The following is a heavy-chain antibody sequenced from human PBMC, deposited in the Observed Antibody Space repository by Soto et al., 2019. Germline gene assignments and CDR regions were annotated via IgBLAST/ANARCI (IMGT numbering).Heavy chain of an antibody. CDR3: ARWGLAAAGNATLYGMDV. CDR1: GYTFTGYY. J-gene: IGHJ6*01. Sequence: ASVKVSCKASGYTFTGYYMHWVRQAPGQGLEWMGWINPNSGGTNYAQKFQGWVTMTRDTSISTAYMELSRLRSDDTAVYYCARWGLAAAGNATLYGMDVWGIWTKATVSS. V-gene: IGHV1-2*04. D-gene: IGHD6-13*01. CDR2: INPNSGGT.